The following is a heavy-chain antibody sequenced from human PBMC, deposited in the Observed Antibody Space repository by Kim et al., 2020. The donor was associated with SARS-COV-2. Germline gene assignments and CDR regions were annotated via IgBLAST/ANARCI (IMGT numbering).Heavy chain of an antibody. Sequence: GGSLRLSCGASGLTLSRYEMNWVRQAPGKGLEWISYISTGDGSTKYYAESVKGRFTISRDNAKNSLYLEMTSLRVEDTALYYCAVEGVTHRGLNYYAM. CDR1: GLTLSRYE. CDR3: AVEGVTHRGLNYYAM. J-gene: IGHJ6*01. CDR2: ISTGDGSTK. D-gene: IGHD3-10*01. V-gene: IGHV3-48*03.